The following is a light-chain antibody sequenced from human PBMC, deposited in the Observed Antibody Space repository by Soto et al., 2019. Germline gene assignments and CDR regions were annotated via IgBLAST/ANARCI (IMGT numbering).Light chain of an antibody. CDR2: DTS. Sequence: EIVLTQSPGPLSLSPGERATLSFRAIQSVSSIHLAWYQQKPGQAPRLLIYDTSTRATGIPARFSGSGSGTEFTLTISSLQSEDFAVYYCQQYSNWPPITFGQGTRLEI. J-gene: IGKJ5*01. CDR1: QSVSSIH. V-gene: IGKV3-15*01. CDR3: QQYSNWPPIT.